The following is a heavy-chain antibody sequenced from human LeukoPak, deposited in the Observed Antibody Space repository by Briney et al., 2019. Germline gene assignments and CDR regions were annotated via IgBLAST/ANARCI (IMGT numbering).Heavy chain of an antibody. V-gene: IGHV3-23*01. CDR2: ISGSGGST. CDR3: AKDVSGNAYYYYGMDV. CDR1: GFTFDDYG. J-gene: IGHJ6*02. D-gene: IGHD1-1*01. Sequence: GGSLRLSCEASGFTFDDYGMSWVRQPPGKGLEWVSAISGSGGSTYYADSVKGRFTISRDNSKNTLYLQMNSLRAEDTAVYYCAKDVSGNAYYYYGMDVWGQGTTVTVSS.